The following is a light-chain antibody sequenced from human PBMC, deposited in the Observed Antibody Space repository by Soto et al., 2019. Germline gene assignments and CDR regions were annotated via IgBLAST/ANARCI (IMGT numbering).Light chain of an antibody. J-gene: IGKJ1*01. CDR1: QDISNF. Sequence: DIQMTQSPSSLSASVGDRVTITCQASQDISNFLNWYQQKPGKAPKLLIYDASNLETGVPSRFSGSGSGTDFTFTISSLQPEDIATYYCQQYDNLLGRPFGQGTKVDIK. CDR3: QQYDNLLGRP. V-gene: IGKV1-33*01. CDR2: DAS.